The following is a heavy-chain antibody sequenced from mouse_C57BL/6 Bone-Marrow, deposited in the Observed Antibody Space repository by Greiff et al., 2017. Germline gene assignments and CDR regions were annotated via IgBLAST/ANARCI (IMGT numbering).Heavy chain of an antibody. J-gene: IGHJ2*01. Sequence: QVQLQQSDAELVKPGASVKISCTVSGYTFTDHTIHWMKQRPEQGLEWIGYIYPRDGSTKYNEKFKGKATLTADKSSSTTYLQLNILTSEDSAGYFCARPSATVVATECDVDDWGKGTTLTVAS. CDR3: ARPSATVVATECDVDD. V-gene: IGHV1-78*01. CDR2: IYPRDGST. CDR1: GYTFTDHT. D-gene: IGHD1-1*01.